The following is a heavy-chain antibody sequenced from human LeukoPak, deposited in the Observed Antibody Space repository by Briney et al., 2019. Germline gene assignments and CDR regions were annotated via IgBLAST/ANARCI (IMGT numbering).Heavy chain of an antibody. CDR2: IKQDGSEK. CDR3: ARALDV. CDR1: GFTFSNYW. Sequence: GGSLRLSCAASGFTFSNYWMHWVRQPPGKGLEWVGTIKQDGSEKFYVDSVKGRFTISRDNSKNSLYLQMNSLRVEDTAVYYCARALDVWGEGTTVIVSS. J-gene: IGHJ6*04. V-gene: IGHV3-7*01.